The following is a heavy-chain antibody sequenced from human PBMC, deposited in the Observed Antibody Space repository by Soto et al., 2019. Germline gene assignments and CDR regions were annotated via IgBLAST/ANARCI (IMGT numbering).Heavy chain of an antibody. CDR1: GGSISSYY. CDR3: AALYGPSSY. V-gene: IGHV4-59*08. D-gene: IGHD4-17*01. CDR2: IYYSGST. J-gene: IGHJ4*02. Sequence: PSETLSLTCTVSGGSISSYYSSWIRQPPGKGLEWIGYIYYSGSTNYNPSLKSRVTISVDTSKNQFSLKLSSVTAADTAVYYCAALYGPSSYWGQGTLVTVSS.